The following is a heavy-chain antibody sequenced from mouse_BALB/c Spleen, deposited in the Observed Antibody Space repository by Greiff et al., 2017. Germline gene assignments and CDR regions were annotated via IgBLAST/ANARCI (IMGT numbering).Heavy chain of an antibody. CDR2: INPSSGYT. V-gene: IGHV1-4*02. J-gene: IGHJ2*01. D-gene: IGHD1-1*01. CDR3: ARLLRDPAGY. CDR1: GYTFTSYT. Sequence: QVQLQQSAAELARPGASVKMSCKASGYTFTSYTMHWVKQRPGQGLEWIGYINPSSGYTEYNQKFKDKTTLTADKSSSTAYMQLSSLTSEDSAVYYCARLLRDPAGYWGQGTTLTVSS.